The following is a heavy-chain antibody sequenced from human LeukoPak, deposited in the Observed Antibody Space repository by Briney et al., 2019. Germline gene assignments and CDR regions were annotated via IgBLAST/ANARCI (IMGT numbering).Heavy chain of an antibody. D-gene: IGHD6-19*01. CDR3: AKFGGWYDTW. Sequence: GALRLSCAASGFTFSSYAMSWVRQAPGKGLEWVSGISGGGGTTYYADSVKGRFTISRDNSKSTLHLQMNSLRAEDTAVYYCAKFGGWYDTWWGQGTLVTVSS. J-gene: IGHJ4*02. CDR1: GFTFSSYA. CDR2: ISGGGGTT. V-gene: IGHV3-23*01.